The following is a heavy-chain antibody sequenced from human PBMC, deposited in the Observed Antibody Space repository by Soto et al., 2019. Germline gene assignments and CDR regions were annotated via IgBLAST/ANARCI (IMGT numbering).Heavy chain of an antibody. Sequence: QVQLRESGPGLVKPSQTLSLTCTVSGGSISSGGYYWSWIRQHPGKGLEWIGYIYYSGSTYYNPSLKSRVTISVDTSKNQFSLKLSSVTAADTAVYYCASRYCSGGSCYPMIDYWGQGTLVTVSS. J-gene: IGHJ4*02. CDR2: IYYSGST. CDR3: ASRYCSGGSCYPMIDY. V-gene: IGHV4-31*03. D-gene: IGHD2-15*01. CDR1: GGSISSGGYY.